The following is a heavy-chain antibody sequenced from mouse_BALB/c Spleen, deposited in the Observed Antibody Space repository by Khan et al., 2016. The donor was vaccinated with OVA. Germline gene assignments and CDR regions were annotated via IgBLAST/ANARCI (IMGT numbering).Heavy chain of an antibody. V-gene: IGHV1-77*01. CDR2: ISPGSGDT. D-gene: IGHD1-2*01. CDR1: GYTFTDFY. Sequence: QVRLQQSGTELARPGASVNLSCKASGYTFTDFYINWVKQRSGQGLEWIGEISPGSGDTYYNEKVKGKASLTASKSSSQSYMQRSSLTSEASAVYFCARRNYCGYTFAYWGQGTLVTVSA. J-gene: IGHJ3*01. CDR3: ARRNYCGYTFAY.